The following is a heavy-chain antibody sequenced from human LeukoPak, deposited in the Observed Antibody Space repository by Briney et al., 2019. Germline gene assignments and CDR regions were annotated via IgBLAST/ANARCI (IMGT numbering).Heavy chain of an antibody. CDR2: IGGSGAST. Sequence: PGGSLRLSCTASGFTFVNHAMTWVRQAPGKGLEWVSAIGGSGASTYYADSVKGRFTISRDNSKNTLYLQMNSLRAEDTAVYYCAKDRGRDDFWSGYSNWFDPWGQGTLVTVSS. J-gene: IGHJ5*02. V-gene: IGHV3-23*01. D-gene: IGHD3-3*01. CDR1: GFTFVNHA. CDR3: AKDRGRDDFWSGYSNWFDP.